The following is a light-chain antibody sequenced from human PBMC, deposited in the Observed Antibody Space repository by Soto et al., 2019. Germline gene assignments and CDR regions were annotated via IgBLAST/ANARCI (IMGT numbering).Light chain of an antibody. CDR3: QQYNNWPRT. V-gene: IGKV3-15*01. J-gene: IGKJ1*01. CDR2: GAS. CDR1: QSVSIN. Sequence: EMVLTQSPATLSVSPGERATLSCRASQSVSINLAWYQQKPGQAPRLLIYGASTRASGIPDRFSGSGSETDFTLTISSLQSEDFAVHYCQQYNNWPRTFGQGTKVDI.